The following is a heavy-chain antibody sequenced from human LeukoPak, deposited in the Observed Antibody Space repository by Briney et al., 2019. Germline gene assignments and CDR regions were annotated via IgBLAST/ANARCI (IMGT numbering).Heavy chain of an antibody. V-gene: IGHV4-34*01. J-gene: IGHJ4*02. CDR3: ARTGGVPAHTLDY. CDR1: GGSFSGYY. CDR2: INHSGST. Sequence: SETLSLTCAVYGGSFSGYYWSWIRQPPGKGLEWIGEINHSGSTNYNPSLKSRVTISVDTSKNQFSLKLSSVTAADTAVYYCARTGGVPAHTLDYWGQGTLVAVSS. D-gene: IGHD3-16*01.